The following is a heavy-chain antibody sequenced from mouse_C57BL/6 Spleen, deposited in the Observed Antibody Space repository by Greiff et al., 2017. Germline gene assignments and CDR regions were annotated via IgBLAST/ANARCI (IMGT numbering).Heavy chain of an antibody. CDR3: TITTVVATGYFDY. Sequence: LVESGAELVRPGASVTLSCKASGYTFTDYEMHWVKQTPVHGLEWIGAIDPETGGTAYNQKFKGKAILTADKSSSTAYMELRSLTSEDSAVYYCTITTVVATGYFDYWGQGTTLTVSS. J-gene: IGHJ2*01. CDR2: IDPETGGT. D-gene: IGHD1-1*01. V-gene: IGHV1-15*01. CDR1: GYTFTDYE.